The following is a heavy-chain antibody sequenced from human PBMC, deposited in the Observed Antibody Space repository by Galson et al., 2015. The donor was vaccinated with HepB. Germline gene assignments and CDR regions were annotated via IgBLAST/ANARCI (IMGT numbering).Heavy chain of an antibody. CDR1: GGSISSSSYY. CDR2: VHSSGVT. Sequence: SETLSLTCTVSGGSISSSSYYWGWLRQPPGKGLEWIGNVHSSGVTYYNPSLKSRVTISGDTAKNQFSLRLNSVTAADTAVYYCARQSREYSSGWYLGSFNYMDVWGKGSTVIVSS. D-gene: IGHD6-19*01. J-gene: IGHJ6*03. CDR3: ARQSREYSSGWYLGSFNYMDV. V-gene: IGHV4-39*07.